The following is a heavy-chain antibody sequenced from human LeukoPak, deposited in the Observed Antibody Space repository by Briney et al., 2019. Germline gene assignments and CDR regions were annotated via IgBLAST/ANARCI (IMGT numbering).Heavy chain of an antibody. J-gene: IGHJ5*02. V-gene: IGHV1-8*01. D-gene: IGHD6-19*01. Sequence: ASVKVSCKASGYTFTSYDTNWVRQATGQGLEWMGWMNPNSSNTGYAQKFQGRVTMTRNTSISTAYMELSSLRSEDTAVYYCARGRLPGIAVVIWFDPWGQGTLVTVSS. CDR3: ARGRLPGIAVVIWFDP. CDR2: MNPNSSNT. CDR1: GYTFTSYD.